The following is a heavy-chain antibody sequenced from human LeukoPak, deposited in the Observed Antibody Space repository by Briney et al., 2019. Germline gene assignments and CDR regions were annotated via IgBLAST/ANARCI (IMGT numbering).Heavy chain of an antibody. CDR3: AREGSGTFFDY. Sequence: GRSLRLSCAASGFTFSNYAMHWVRQAPGKGLEWVAVISYDGSNKYYADSVKGRFTISRDNSKNTLYLQMNSLRAEDTAVYYCAREGSGTFFDYWSQGTLVTVSS. CDR1: GFTFSNYA. V-gene: IGHV3-30-3*01. CDR2: ISYDGSNK. J-gene: IGHJ4*02. D-gene: IGHD1-26*01.